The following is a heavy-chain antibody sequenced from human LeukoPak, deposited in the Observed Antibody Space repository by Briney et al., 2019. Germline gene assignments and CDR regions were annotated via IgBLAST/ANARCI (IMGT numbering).Heavy chain of an antibody. Sequence: KPGGSLRLSCAASGFTFSSSTMNWVRQAPGQGLEWVSSISSSSSNTHYADSVKGRFTISRDNAKNSLYLQMNSLRDEDTAVYYCVYGDNRGYWGQGTLVTVSS. V-gene: IGHV3-21*01. J-gene: IGHJ4*02. CDR2: ISSSSSNT. CDR1: GFTFSSST. D-gene: IGHD4-17*01. CDR3: VYGDNRGY.